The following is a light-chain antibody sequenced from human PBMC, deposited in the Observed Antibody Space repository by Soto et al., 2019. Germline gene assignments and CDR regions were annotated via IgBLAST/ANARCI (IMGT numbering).Light chain of an antibody. CDR3: MQARQNPVT. CDR1: QSLVHRNGYDS. Sequence: IVLTPSPLSVPVTPGEPASISCRSSQSLVHRNGYDSLDWYLQKPGQSPQLLIYLSTHRSSRVPDRFSVSGSGTDFTLTISSVQTEDAGDDYCMQARQNPVTFGGGTKVEIK. CDR2: LST. V-gene: IGKV2-28*01. J-gene: IGKJ4*01.